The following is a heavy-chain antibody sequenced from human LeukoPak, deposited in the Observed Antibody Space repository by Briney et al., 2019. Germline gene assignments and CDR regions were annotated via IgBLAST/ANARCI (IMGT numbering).Heavy chain of an antibody. CDR2: ISYDGSKK. V-gene: IGHV3-30*03. CDR3: AGDSSGYPADY. D-gene: IGHD3-22*01. Sequence: PGGSLRPSCAASGFTFSSYGMHWVRQAPGKGLEWVAVISYDGSKKYYADSVKGRFTISRDNSKNTLYLQMNSLRAEDTAVYYCAGDSSGYPADYWGQGTLVTVSS. J-gene: IGHJ4*02. CDR1: GFTFSSYG.